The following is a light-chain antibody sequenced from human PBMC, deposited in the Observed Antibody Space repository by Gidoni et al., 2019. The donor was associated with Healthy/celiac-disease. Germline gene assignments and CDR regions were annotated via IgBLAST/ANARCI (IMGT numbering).Light chain of an antibody. CDR1: SSNSGADYD. V-gene: IGLV1-40*01. CDR2: GNS. J-gene: IGLJ2*01. CDR3: QSYGSSLSGVV. Sequence: QSVLTQPPSVSGAPGHRVTISCTGRSSNSGADYDVHWYQQLPGTAPKLLIYGNSNRPSGVPDRFSGSKSGTSASLAITGLQAEDEAEYYCQSYGSSLSGVVFGGGTKLTVL.